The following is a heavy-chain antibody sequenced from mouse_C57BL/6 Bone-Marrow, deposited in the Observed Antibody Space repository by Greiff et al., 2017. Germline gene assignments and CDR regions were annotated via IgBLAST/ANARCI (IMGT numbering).Heavy chain of an antibody. CDR3: ARAGYILSNYEFDY. V-gene: IGHV1-52*01. CDR2: IDPSDSET. J-gene: IGHJ2*01. D-gene: IGHD2-5*01. CDR1: GYTFTSYW. Sequence: QVQLQQPGAELVRPGSSVKLSCKASGYTFTSYWMHWVKQRPIQGLEWIGNIDPSDSETHYNQKFKDKATLTVDKSSSTAYMQLSSLTSADSAVYYCARAGYILSNYEFDYWGQGTTLTVSS.